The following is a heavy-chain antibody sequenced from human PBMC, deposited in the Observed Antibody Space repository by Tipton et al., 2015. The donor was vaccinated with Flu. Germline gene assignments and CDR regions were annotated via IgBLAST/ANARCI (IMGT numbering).Heavy chain of an antibody. Sequence: TLSLTCSVSGDSIGSPYFWGWLRQPPGKGLEWIGNVLQAGNSHYNPSLKTRVTISLDRPNNQFYLRLTSVTAADTAVYYCARRDYSNYVSEPKNWFDPWGQGTLVTASS. CDR2: VLQAGNS. V-gene: IGHV4-38-2*01. J-gene: IGHJ5*02. D-gene: IGHD4-11*01. CDR3: ARRDYSNYVSEPKNWFDP. CDR1: GDSIGSPYF.